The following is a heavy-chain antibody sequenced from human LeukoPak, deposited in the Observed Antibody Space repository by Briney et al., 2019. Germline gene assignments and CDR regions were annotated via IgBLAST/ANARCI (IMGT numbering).Heavy chain of an antibody. V-gene: IGHV4-59*12. Sequence: PSETLSLTCTVSGGSISSYYWSWIRQPPGKGLEWIGYIQYSGSTNYNPSLKSRATISVDTSKSQFSLKLSSVTAADTAVYYCARGGYSSSWYEDWLDPWGQGTLVTVSS. J-gene: IGHJ5*02. CDR1: GGSISSYY. CDR3: ARGGYSSSWYEDWLDP. CDR2: IQYSGST. D-gene: IGHD6-13*01.